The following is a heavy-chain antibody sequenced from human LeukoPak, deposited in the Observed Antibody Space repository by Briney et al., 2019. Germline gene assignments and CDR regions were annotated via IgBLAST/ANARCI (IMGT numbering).Heavy chain of an antibody. CDR1: GFTFSSYV. D-gene: IGHD3-16*01. CDR3: ARALGPGPYFGMDV. CDR2: ISDDGSKK. V-gene: IGHV3-30*04. J-gene: IGHJ6*02. Sequence: PGRSLRLSCAASGFTFSSYVMHWVRQAPGKGLEGVAVISDDGSKKNYVDSVKGRFTISRETSNNMVYLQMSSLRPEDTAVYYCARALGPGPYFGMDVWGQATTVTVSS.